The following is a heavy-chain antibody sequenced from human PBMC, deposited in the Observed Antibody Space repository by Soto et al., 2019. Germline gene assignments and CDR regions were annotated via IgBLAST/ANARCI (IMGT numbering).Heavy chain of an antibody. CDR1: GGSISSSSYY. CDR2: IYYSGST. V-gene: IGHV4-39*01. CDR3: ARRVYYYDSSGYTDAFDI. D-gene: IGHD3-22*01. J-gene: IGHJ3*02. Sequence: SATLSLTCTVSGGSISSSSYYWAWIRQPPGKGLEWIGSIYYSGSTYYNPSLKSRVTISVDTSKNQFSLKLSSVTAADTAVYYCARRVYYYDSSGYTDAFDIWGQGTMVT.